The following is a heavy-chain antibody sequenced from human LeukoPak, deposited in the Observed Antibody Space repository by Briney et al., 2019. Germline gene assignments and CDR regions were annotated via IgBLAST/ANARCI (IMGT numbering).Heavy chain of an antibody. Sequence: ASVKVSCKASDYTFTSYGISWVRQAPGQGLEWMGWISAYNGNTNYAQKLQGRVTMTTDTSTSTAYMELRSLRSDDTAVYYCARGDTMIVELEYYFDYWGQGTLVTVSS. V-gene: IGHV1-18*01. CDR3: ARGDTMIVELEYYFDY. CDR2: ISAYNGNT. D-gene: IGHD3-22*01. J-gene: IGHJ4*02. CDR1: DYTFTSYG.